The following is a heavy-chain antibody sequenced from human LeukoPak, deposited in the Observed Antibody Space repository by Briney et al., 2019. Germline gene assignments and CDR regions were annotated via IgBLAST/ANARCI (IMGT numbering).Heavy chain of an antibody. Sequence: GGSLRLSCAASGFTFSSYSMNWVRQTPGKGLEWVSVISGNGHETFYTDSVKGRFTISRDNSMNTLYLQMNSLGAEDTALYYCARDRVPGTSPKMDSWGQGTLVTVSS. D-gene: IGHD1-1*01. CDR2: ISGNGHET. J-gene: IGHJ4*02. CDR3: ARDRVPGTSPKMDS. V-gene: IGHV3-23*01. CDR1: GFTFSSYS.